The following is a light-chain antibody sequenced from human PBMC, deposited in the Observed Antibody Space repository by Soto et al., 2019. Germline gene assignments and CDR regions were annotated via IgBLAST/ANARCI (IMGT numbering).Light chain of an antibody. CDR3: QKYDSDPFT. Sequence: DIQMTQSPSSLSASVGDRVTITCRASQGISSYLAWYQQKPGKVPELLIYAASTLHSGVPSRFSGSGSGTDFTLTIGSQQSEDVATYYCQKYDSDPFTFGPGTKVEIK. CDR1: QGISSY. CDR2: AAS. J-gene: IGKJ3*01. V-gene: IGKV1-27*01.